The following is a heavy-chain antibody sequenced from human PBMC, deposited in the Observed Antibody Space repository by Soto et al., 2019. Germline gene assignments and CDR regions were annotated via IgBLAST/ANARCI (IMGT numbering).Heavy chain of an antibody. CDR1: GFTFSSYA. V-gene: IGHV3-23*01. CDR2: ISGSGGST. CDR3: AKGMIVVEYYYYGMDV. D-gene: IGHD2-2*01. Sequence: EVQLLESGGGLVQPGGSLRLSCAASGFTFSSYAMSWVRQAPGKGLEWVSAISGSGGSTYYADSVKGRFTISRDNSKNTLYLQMNSLRAEDTAVYYCAKGMIVVEYYYYGMDVWGRGTTVTVSS. J-gene: IGHJ6*02.